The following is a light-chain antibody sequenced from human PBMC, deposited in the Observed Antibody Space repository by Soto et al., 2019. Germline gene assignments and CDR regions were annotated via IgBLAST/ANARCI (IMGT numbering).Light chain of an antibody. J-gene: IGKJ1*01. Sequence: EIVVTQSPATLSVSPGERVTLSCRAGQSVSSSLGWYQQRPGQAPRLLIYDTSTRAAGIAARFSGSGSGTEFTLTISSLQSEDSAVYYCQQYVHWPPGAFGQGTTVEIK. CDR3: QQYVHWPPGA. CDR1: QSVSSS. V-gene: IGKV3-15*01. CDR2: DTS.